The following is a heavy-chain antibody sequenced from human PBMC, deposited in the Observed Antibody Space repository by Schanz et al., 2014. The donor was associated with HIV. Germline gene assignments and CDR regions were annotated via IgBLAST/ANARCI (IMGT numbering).Heavy chain of an antibody. CDR3: ARAKWPPRNRHFDF. CDR2: IYYSGVT. J-gene: IGHJ4*02. D-gene: IGHD5-12*01. CDR1: GGSITSGGHY. V-gene: IGHV4-31*03. Sequence: QLQLQESGPGLVKPSQTLSLTCTVSGGSITSGGHYWSWIRQHPGKGLEWLGYIYYSGVTYYNPSLRSRIPMSKDTSKTKFSLKLDAVTAADTAVYYCARAKWPPRNRHFDFWGQGNLVTVS.